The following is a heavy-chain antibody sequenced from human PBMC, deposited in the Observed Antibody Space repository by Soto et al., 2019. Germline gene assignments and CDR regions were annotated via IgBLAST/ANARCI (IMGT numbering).Heavy chain of an antibody. J-gene: IGHJ6*02. Sequence: SETLSLTCTVSGGSISSGGYYWNWIRQYPGKGLQWIGSIYYSGSTYSNPSLKSRVTISVDTSKNQFSLKLSSVTAADTAVYYCARVVTMVRGVIITGYHSYGMDVWGQGTTVTLSS. CDR3: ARVVTMVRGVIITGYHSYGMDV. CDR1: GGSISSGGYY. D-gene: IGHD3-10*01. CDR2: IYYSGST. V-gene: IGHV4-31*03.